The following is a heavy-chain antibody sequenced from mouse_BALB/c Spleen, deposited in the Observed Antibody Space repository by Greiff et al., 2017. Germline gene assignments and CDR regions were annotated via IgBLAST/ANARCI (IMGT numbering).Heavy chain of an antibody. CDR2: ISNGGGST. CDR3: ARQDLYAMDY. V-gene: IGHV5-12-2*01. J-gene: IGHJ4*01. CDR1: GFTFSSYT. Sequence: EVMLVESGGGLVQPGGSLKLSCAASGFTFSSYTMSWVRQTPEKRLEWVAYISNGGGSTYYPDTVKGRFTISRDNAKNTLYLQMSSLKSEDTAMYYCARQDLYAMDYWGQGTSVTVSS.